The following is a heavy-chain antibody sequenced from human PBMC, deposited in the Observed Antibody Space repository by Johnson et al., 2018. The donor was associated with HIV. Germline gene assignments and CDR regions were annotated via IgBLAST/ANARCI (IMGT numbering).Heavy chain of an antibody. Sequence: EVQLVESGGGLIQPGGSLRLSCAASGFTVSSNYMTWVRQAPGKGLEWVSVIYSGGITYYADSVKGRFTISRDNSKNALYLQMNSLRAEDTAVYYCARVRVGAFDIWGQGTMVTVSS. J-gene: IGHJ3*02. D-gene: IGHD1-26*01. CDR2: IYSGGIT. V-gene: IGHV3-66*03. CDR1: GFTVSSNY. CDR3: ARVRVGAFDI.